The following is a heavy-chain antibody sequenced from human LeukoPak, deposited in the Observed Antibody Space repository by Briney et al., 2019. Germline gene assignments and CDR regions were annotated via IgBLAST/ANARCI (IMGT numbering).Heavy chain of an antibody. CDR2: IYYSGST. D-gene: IGHD3-10*01. J-gene: IGHJ4*02. CDR1: GGSISGSDYY. V-gene: IGHV4-30-4*01. Sequence: SETLSLTCTVSGGSISGSDYYWSWIRQPPGKGLEWIGYIYYSGSTYYNPSLKSRVTISVDTSKNQFSLKLSSVTAADTAVYYCAREASGSSDFDYWGQGTLVTVSS. CDR3: AREASGSSDFDY.